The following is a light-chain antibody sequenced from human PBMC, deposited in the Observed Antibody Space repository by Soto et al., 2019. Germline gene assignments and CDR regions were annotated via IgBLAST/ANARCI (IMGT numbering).Light chain of an antibody. V-gene: IGLV2-23*01. CDR2: EGS. J-gene: IGLJ2*01. CDR3: CSYAGTVV. CDR1: SSDVGSYNL. Sequence: QSALTQPASVSGSPGQSXXISXTGTSSDVGSYNLVSWYQQHPGKAPKLMIYEGSKRPSGVSNRFSGSKSGNTASLTISGLQAEDEADYYCCSYAGTVVFGGGTKVTVL.